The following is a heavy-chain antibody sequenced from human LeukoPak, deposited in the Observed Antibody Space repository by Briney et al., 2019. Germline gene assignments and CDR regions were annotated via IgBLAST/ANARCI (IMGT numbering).Heavy chain of an antibody. CDR1: GLIFDDYG. D-gene: IGHD5-18*01. J-gene: IGHJ4*02. CDR2: INWNGGST. Sequence: PGGSLRLSCAASGLIFDDYGMSWVRQAPGKGLEWVSGINWNGGSTGYADSVKGRFTISRDNAKNSLYLQMNSLRAEDTALYYCARTPTLYSYGYNYFDYWGQGTLVTVSS. V-gene: IGHV3-20*04. CDR3: ARTPTLYSYGYNYFDY.